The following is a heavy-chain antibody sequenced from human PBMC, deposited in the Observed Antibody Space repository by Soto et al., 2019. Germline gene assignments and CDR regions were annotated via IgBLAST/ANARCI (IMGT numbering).Heavy chain of an antibody. CDR1: VFSFSDHA. J-gene: IGHJ6*02. CDR2: ISYDGDNK. CDR3: SRDMWLGDSIPYYYYGVDV. V-gene: IGHV3-30-3*01. Sequence: PGGSLRLSCAASVFSFSDHAMHWVRQAPGKGLEWLAIISYDGDNKYYAESVRGRFTTSRDNSKNTLYLQMNSLRPEDTAVYYCSRDMWLGDSIPYYYYGVDVWGQGTTVTVSS. D-gene: IGHD3-10*01.